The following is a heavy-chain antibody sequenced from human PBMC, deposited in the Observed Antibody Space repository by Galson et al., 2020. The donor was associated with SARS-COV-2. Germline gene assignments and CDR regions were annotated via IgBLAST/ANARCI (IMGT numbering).Heavy chain of an antibody. Sequence: ASVKVSCQVSGYTLTELSMHWVRQAPGKGLEWMGGIDPEDGESIYAQKFQGRVTMTEDTSTDTAYMELSSLRSEYTAVYYWATLVPPTVTTNYYYYMDVWGKGTTVTVSS. CDR3: ATLVPPTVTTNYYYYMDV. J-gene: IGHJ6*03. V-gene: IGHV1-24*01. CDR2: IDPEDGES. D-gene: IGHD4-17*01. CDR1: GYTLTELS.